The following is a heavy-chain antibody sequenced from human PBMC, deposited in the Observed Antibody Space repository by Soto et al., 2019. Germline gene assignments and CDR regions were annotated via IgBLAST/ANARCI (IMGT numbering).Heavy chain of an antibody. D-gene: IGHD1-26*01. V-gene: IGHV3-30-3*01. CDR1: GFSFSYYA. CDR2: MSYDGSNK. Sequence: GGSRRRSWEAPGFSFSYYAMHWVRQAPGKGLEWVAIMSYDGSNKYYADSVNGRFTISRDNSKNTLYLQMNSLRGEDTAVYYCARDWSYYGHWGQGTMVTVSS. J-gene: IGHJ4*02. CDR3: ARDWSYYGH.